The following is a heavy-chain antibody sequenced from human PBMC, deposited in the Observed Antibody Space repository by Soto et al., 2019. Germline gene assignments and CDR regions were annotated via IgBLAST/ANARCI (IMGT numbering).Heavy chain of an antibody. CDR3: ASGEKYYGSGTHGAFDI. D-gene: IGHD3-10*01. J-gene: IGHJ3*02. CDR2: ISSGGSTR. Sequence: GGSLSLSCAASAAIFSDYHRSWIRQAPGKGLEWVAYISSGGSTRYYADSVKGRFTISRDNAKNSLYLQMHGLRAEDTAVYYCASGEKYYGSGTHGAFDIWGQGTMVTVSS. V-gene: IGHV3-11*01. CDR1: AAIFSDYH.